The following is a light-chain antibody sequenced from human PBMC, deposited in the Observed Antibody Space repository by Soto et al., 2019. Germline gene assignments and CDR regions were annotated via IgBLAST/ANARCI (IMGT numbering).Light chain of an antibody. CDR1: ISDVGTYNY. V-gene: IGLV2-11*01. CDR3: CSYAGGYTDAV. CDR2: DVS. Sequence: QSPLSQPRSLSGPPGQSGSISCSGTISDVGTYNYVSWYQQHPGKAPKLMIYDVSKRPSGVPDRFSGSKSGNTASLTISGLQAEDEADYYCCSYAGGYTDAVFGGGTK. J-gene: IGLJ2*01.